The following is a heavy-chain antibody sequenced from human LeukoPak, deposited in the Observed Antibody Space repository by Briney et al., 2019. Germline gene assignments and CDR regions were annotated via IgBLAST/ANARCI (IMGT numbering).Heavy chain of an antibody. CDR2: ISSSSTI. CDR1: GFTFSSYS. J-gene: IGHJ4*02. CDR3: AKSSHSSGWYVTLDY. Sequence: GGSLRLSCAASGFTFSSYSMNWVRQAPGKGLEWVSYISSSSTIYYADSVKGRFTISRDNSKNTLYLQMNSLRAEDTAVYYCAKSSHSSGWYVTLDYWGQGTLVTVSS. D-gene: IGHD6-19*01. V-gene: IGHV3-48*01.